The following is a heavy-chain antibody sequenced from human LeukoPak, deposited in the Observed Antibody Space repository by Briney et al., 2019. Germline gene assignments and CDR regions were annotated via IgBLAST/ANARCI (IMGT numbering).Heavy chain of an antibody. CDR2: INHSGST. Sequence: KPSETLSLTCAVYGGSFSGYYWSWIRQPPGKGLEWIGEINHSGSTYYNPSLKSRVTISVDTSKNQFSLKLSSVTAADTAVYYCARGEVYAHDAFDIWGQGTMVTVSS. V-gene: IGHV4-34*01. D-gene: IGHD2-8*01. CDR1: GGSFSGYY. J-gene: IGHJ3*02. CDR3: ARGEVYAHDAFDI.